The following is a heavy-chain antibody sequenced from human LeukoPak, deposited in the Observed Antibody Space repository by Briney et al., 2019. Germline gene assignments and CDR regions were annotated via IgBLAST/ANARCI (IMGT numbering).Heavy chain of an antibody. J-gene: IGHJ3*02. CDR2: IYTSGST. CDR3: ARQDILTGYYDAFDI. CDR1: GGSISTSY. D-gene: IGHD3-9*01. V-gene: IGHV4-4*07. Sequence: SETLSLTCTVSGGSISTSYWSWIRQPAGKGLEWIGRIYTSGSTNYNPSLKSRVTMSVDTSKNQFSLKLSSVTAADTAVYYCARQDILTGYYDAFDIWGQGTMVTVSS.